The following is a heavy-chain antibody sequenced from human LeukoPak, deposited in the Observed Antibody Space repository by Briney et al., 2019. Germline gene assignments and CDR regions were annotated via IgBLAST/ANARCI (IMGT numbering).Heavy chain of an antibody. Sequence: GGSLRLSCAASGFTFSSYAMSWVRQAPGKGLEWVSAISGSGSSTYYADSVKGRFTISRDNSKYTLHLQMNSLRAEDTAIYYCAKTIPYWYFDLWGRGTLVTVSS. CDR2: ISGSGSST. V-gene: IGHV3-23*01. CDR1: GFTFSSYA. D-gene: IGHD5-24*01. J-gene: IGHJ2*01. CDR3: AKTIPYWYFDL.